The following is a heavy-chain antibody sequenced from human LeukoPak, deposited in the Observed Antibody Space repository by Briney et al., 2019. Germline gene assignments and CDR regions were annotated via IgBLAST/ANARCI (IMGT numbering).Heavy chain of an antibody. J-gene: IGHJ6*03. Sequence: ASVKVSCKASGYTFTSYGISWVRQAPGQGLEWMGWISAYNGNTNYAQKLQGRVTMTTDTSTSTAYTELRSLRSDDTAVYYCARALSPRYCSGGSCYPGLDYYYYMDVWGKGTTVTVSS. CDR1: GYTFTSYG. CDR2: ISAYNGNT. D-gene: IGHD2-15*01. V-gene: IGHV1-18*01. CDR3: ARALSPRYCSGGSCYPGLDYYYYMDV.